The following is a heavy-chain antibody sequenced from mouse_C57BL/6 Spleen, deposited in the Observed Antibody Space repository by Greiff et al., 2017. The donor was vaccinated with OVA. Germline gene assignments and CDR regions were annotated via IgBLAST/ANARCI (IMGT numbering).Heavy chain of an antibody. CDR2: ISYDGSN. Sequence: EVQLQESGPGLVKPSQSLSLTCSVTGYSITSGYYWNWIRQFPGNQLEWMGYISYDGSNNYNPTLKNRISITWDTSKNQFFLKLNSVTTEDTATYYCARPLNWENWYFDVWGTGTTVTVSS. J-gene: IGHJ1*03. V-gene: IGHV3-6*01. D-gene: IGHD4-1*01. CDR1: GYSITSGYY. CDR3: ARPLNWENWYFDV.